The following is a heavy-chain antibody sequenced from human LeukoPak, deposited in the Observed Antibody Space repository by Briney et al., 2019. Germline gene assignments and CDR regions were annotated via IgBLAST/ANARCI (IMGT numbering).Heavy chain of an antibody. CDR1: GFTFSSYA. CDR2: ISGSGGST. D-gene: IGHD6-13*01. Sequence: PGGSLRLSCAASGFTFSSYAMSWVRQAPGKGLGWVSAISGSGGSTCYADSVKGRFTISRDNSKNTLCLQMNSLRAEDTAVYYCAKGKVARGIAQDWGQGTLVTVSS. V-gene: IGHV3-23*01. J-gene: IGHJ4*02. CDR3: AKGKVARGIAQD.